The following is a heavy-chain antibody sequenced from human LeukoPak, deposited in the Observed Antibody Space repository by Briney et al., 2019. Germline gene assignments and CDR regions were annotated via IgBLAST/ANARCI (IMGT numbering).Heavy chain of an antibody. CDR1: GFTFISYA. V-gene: IGHV3-30*04. Sequence: GGSLRLSCAASGFTFISYAMHWVRQAPGKGLEWVALISYDGNNKDYPDSVKGRFTISRDNSNTALYLHMNSVRAEDTDVYYCARTPGITVHNCFDSWGQGTLVTVSS. CDR2: ISYDGNNK. D-gene: IGHD6-19*01. CDR3: ARTPGITVHNCFDS. J-gene: IGHJ5*01.